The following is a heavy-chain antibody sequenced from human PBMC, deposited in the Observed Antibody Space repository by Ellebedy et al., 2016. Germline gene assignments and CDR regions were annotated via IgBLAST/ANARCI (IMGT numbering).Heavy chain of an antibody. J-gene: IGHJ4*02. CDR3: VKDVDSSGYYLDY. V-gene: IGHV3-9*01. CDR2: ISWNSGSI. D-gene: IGHD6-19*01. Sequence: GGSLRLXXAASGFTFDDYAMHWVRQAPGKGLEWVSGISWNSGSIGYADSVKGRFTISRDNAKNSLYLQMNSLRAEDTALYYCVKDVDSSGYYLDYWGQGTLVTVSP. CDR1: GFTFDDYA.